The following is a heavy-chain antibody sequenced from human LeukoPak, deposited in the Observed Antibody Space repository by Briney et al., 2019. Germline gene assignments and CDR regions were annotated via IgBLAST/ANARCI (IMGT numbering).Heavy chain of an antibody. CDR1: GFTFDDYA. CDR3: ARAKSLGLVYYYMDV. CDR2: ISWNSGSI. J-gene: IGHJ6*03. D-gene: IGHD3-16*01. V-gene: IGHV3-9*01. Sequence: PGRSLRLSCAASGFTFDDYAMHWVRQAPGKGLEWVSGISWNSGSIGYADSVKGRFTISRDNAKNPLYLQMNSLRAEDTAVYYCARAKSLGLVYYYMDVWGKGTTVTVSS.